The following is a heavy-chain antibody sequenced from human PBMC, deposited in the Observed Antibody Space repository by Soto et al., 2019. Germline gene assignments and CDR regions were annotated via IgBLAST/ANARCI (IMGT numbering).Heavy chain of an antibody. Sequence: SETLSLTCTVSGGSISSGDYYWSWIRQPPGKGLEWIGEVNHSGSTNYNPSLKSRVTISVDKSKNQFSLKLNSVTAADTAVYYCAKVRESRGPQPFDYWGQGTLVTVSS. J-gene: IGHJ4*02. V-gene: IGHV4-61*08. CDR2: VNHSGST. D-gene: IGHD3-10*01. CDR3: AKVRESRGPQPFDY. CDR1: GGSISSGDYY.